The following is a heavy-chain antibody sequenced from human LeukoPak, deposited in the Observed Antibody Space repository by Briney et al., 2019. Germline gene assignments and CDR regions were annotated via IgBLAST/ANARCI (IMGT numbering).Heavy chain of an antibody. CDR1: GFTVSSNY. J-gene: IGHJ1*01. D-gene: IGHD1-26*01. CDR3: AREGVPRRATRPEYFQH. V-gene: IGHV3-53*01. Sequence: PGGSLRLSCAASGFTVSSNYMSWVRQAPGKGLEWVSVIYIGGSTYYADSVKGRFTISRDNSKNTLYLQMNSLRAEDTAVYYCAREGVPRRATRPEYFQHWGQGTLVTVSS. CDR2: IYIGGST.